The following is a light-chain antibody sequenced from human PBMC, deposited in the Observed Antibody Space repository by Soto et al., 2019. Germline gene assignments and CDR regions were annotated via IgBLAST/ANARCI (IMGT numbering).Light chain of an antibody. CDR2: LAS. CDR1: QSLRHSNGYIY. J-gene: IGKJ2*01. Sequence: DIVMTQSPLSLPVTPGEPASISCRSSQSLRHSNGYIYLDWYLQMPGQSPQLLIYLASNRASGFPDRFGGSGSGTDFTLEISRVEAEDVGVYYCMQALQTPLYTFGQGTKLEIK. V-gene: IGKV2-28*01. CDR3: MQALQTPLYT.